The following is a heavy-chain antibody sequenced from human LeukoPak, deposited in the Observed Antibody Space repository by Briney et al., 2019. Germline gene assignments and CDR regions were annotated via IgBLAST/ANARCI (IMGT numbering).Heavy chain of an antibody. CDR2: IRNDGSNE. CDR1: GFAFSDYG. V-gene: IGHV3-30*02. Sequence: PGGSLRLSCAASGFAFSDYGMHWVRQAPGKWLEWVAFIRNDGSNEYYPDSVKGRFTISRDNSRNTLYLQMNSLRPEDTAVYYCAKGGSASHNWFDPWGQGTLVTVSS. J-gene: IGHJ5*02. CDR3: AKGGSASHNWFDP. D-gene: IGHD2-15*01.